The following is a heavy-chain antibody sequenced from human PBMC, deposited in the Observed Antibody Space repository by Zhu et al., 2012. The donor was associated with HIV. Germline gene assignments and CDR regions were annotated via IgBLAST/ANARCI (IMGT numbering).Heavy chain of an antibody. J-gene: IGHJ4*02. D-gene: IGHD3-10*01. CDR3: VVMVRGPKRYYFDW. V-gene: IGHV4-39*01. CDR1: YDSISSSNHY. CDR2: IYYSGST. Sequence: QVQLQESGPGLVKPSGTLSLTCTVSYDSISSSNHYWGWIRQPPGKPLEWIGNIYYSGSTYYNPSLKSRVTISVDTSKNQFSLNLSSVTAADTAVYYCVVMVRGPKRYYFDWWGQGTLVTVSS.